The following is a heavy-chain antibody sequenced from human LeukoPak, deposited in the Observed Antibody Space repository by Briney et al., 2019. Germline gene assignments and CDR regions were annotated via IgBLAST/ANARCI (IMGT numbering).Heavy chain of an antibody. D-gene: IGHD6-19*01. J-gene: IGHJ4*02. CDR3: ASLAVAGTLRLDY. Sequence: PSETLSLTCSVSGGSISSHYWSWIRQPPGKGLEWIGYIYYSGSTNYSPSLKSRVTISVDTSKNQFSLKLSSVTAADTAVYYCASLAVAGTLRLDYWGQGTLVTVSS. CDR1: GGSISSHY. CDR2: IYYSGST. V-gene: IGHV4-59*11.